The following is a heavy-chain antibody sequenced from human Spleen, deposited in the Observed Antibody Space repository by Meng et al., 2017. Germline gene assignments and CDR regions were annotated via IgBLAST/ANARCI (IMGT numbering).Heavy chain of an antibody. CDR3: VRDEDISAAGKLFGDY. Sequence: ASVKVSCKPSGYNFPDYWLHWVRRAPGQGLEWMGRIDPKSGDTHYAQRFQGRVTMTGDTSISTAYMELSGLRYDDTAMYYCVRDEDISAAGKLFGDYWGQGTLVTVSS. J-gene: IGHJ4*02. CDR1: GYNFPDYW. CDR2: IDPKSGDT. V-gene: IGHV1-2*06. D-gene: IGHD6-13*01.